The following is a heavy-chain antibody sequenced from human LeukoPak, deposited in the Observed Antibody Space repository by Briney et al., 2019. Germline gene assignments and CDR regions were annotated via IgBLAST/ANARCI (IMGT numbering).Heavy chain of an antibody. D-gene: IGHD2-8*01. J-gene: IGHJ4*02. CDR1: GFTFSRIA. Sequence: GGSLRLSCAASGFTFSRIAMGWVRQARGKGLEWVSSISGNGGSAYFAGSVRGRFTISRDNSKNTVSLHMSSLRVEDTAVYYCAYHPGVQFDFWGQGTLVTVSS. CDR3: AYHPGVQFDF. V-gene: IGHV3-23*01. CDR2: ISGNGGSA.